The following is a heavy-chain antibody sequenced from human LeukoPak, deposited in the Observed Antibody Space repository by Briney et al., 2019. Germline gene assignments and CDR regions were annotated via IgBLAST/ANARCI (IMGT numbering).Heavy chain of an antibody. CDR2: ISSSSSYI. CDR1: GFTFSSYS. J-gene: IGHJ4*02. V-gene: IGHV3-21*04. CDR3: AKAGELLIRWFDY. D-gene: IGHD1-26*01. Sequence: GGSLRLSCAASGFTFSSYSMNWVRQAPGKGLEWVSSISSSSSYIYYADSVKGRFTISRDNSKNTLYLQMNSLRAEDTAVYYCAKAGELLIRWFDYWGQGTLVTVSS.